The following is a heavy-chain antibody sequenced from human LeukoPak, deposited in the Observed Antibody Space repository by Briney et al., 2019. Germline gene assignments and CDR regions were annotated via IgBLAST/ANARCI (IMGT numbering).Heavy chain of an antibody. J-gene: IGHJ4*02. D-gene: IGHD5-18*01. CDR3: VREARGYHYTYFDY. V-gene: IGHV3-13*01. CDR1: GFTLGSHD. CDR2: IASGFQT. Sequence: GGSLRLSCTASGFTLGSHDMRWVRQTTGEGLQWVAAIASGFQTFYAGSVKGRFTVSREDAKKSLYLQMNSLRAGDTAVYYCVREARGYHYTYFDYWGQGTLVTVSS.